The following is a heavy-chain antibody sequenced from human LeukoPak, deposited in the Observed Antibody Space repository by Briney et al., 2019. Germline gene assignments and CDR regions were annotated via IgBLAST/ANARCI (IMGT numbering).Heavy chain of an antibody. CDR3: ATNYGSGSYYLGPNWLDP. J-gene: IGHJ5*02. CDR1: GDSISSGAYY. V-gene: IGHV4-61*02. Sequence: PSETLSLTCTVSGDSISSGAYYRSWIRQPAGKGLEWIGRINTSGSTNYNPSLKSRVTISVDTSKNQFSLKLSSVTAADTAVYYCATNYGSGSYYLGPNWLDPWGQGTLVTVSS. D-gene: IGHD3-10*01. CDR2: INTSGST.